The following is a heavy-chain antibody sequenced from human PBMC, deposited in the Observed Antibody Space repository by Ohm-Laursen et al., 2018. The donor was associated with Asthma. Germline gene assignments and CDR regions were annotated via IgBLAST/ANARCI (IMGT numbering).Heavy chain of an antibody. Sequence: SLRLSCAASGFTLSSYGVHWVRQAPGEGLEWVAFISYDGSKKYYADSVKGRFTISRDKSKNTVYLQMNSLRAEDTAVYYCARDFGGNPYYYDYWGQGTLVTVSS. CDR2: ISYDGSKK. D-gene: IGHD4-23*01. CDR1: GFTLSSYG. J-gene: IGHJ4*02. CDR3: ARDFGGNPYYYDY. V-gene: IGHV3-30*03.